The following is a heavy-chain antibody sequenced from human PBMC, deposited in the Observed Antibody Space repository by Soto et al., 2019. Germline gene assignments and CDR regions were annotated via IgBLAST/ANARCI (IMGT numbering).Heavy chain of an antibody. CDR2: VSFDGNTR. V-gene: IGHV3-30*03. CDR3: ARDVLARDSDSRDS. CDR1: GFAFRSHG. Sequence: QVQVVESGGGVVQPGGSLRLSCVASGFAFRSHGMHWARQAPGKGPEWVAGVSFDGNTRNYADTVKGRFTISRDTSRNTLYLHMNSLRPEDTAVYYCARDVLARDSDSRDSWGPGTQVTVSS. D-gene: IGHD4-4*01. J-gene: IGHJ5*01.